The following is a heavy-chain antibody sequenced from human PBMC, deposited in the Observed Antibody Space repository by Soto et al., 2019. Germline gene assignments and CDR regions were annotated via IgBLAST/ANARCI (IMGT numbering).Heavy chain of an antibody. D-gene: IGHD4-17*01. CDR2: IDPSDSYT. V-gene: IGHV5-10-1*01. J-gene: IGHJ6*02. Sequence: PGESLKISCKGSGYSFTSYWISWVRQMPGKGLEWMGRIDPSDSYTNYSPSFQGHVTISADKSISTAYLQWSSLKASDTAMYYCVRLSYGGNHNCSGMDVWGQGTTVTVSS. CDR1: GYSFTSYW. CDR3: VRLSYGGNHNCSGMDV.